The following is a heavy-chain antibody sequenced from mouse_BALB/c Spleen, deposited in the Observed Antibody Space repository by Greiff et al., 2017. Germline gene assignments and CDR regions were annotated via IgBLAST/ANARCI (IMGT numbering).Heavy chain of an antibody. CDR3: TRRPFITTDYAMDY. CDR1: GYTFTDYE. CDR2: IDPETGGT. D-gene: IGHD1-1*01. V-gene: IGHV1-15*01. J-gene: IGHJ4*01. Sequence: QVQLKQSGAELVRPGASVTLSCKASGYTFTDYEMHWVKQTPVHGLEWIGAIDPETGGTAYNQKFKGKATLTADKSSSTAYMELRSLTSEDSAVYYCTRRPFITTDYAMDYWGQGTSVTVSA.